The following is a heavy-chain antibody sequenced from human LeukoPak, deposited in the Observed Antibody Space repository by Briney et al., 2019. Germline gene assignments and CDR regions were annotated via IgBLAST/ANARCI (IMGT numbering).Heavy chain of an antibody. CDR2: ISTYTGNS. V-gene: IGHV1-18*01. D-gene: IGHD4-17*01. J-gene: IGHJ4*02. Sequence: ASVKVSCKASGYIFSNYVLTWVRQAPGQGLVWMGRISTYTGNSKYAQKFQDRVTMTTDTSTSTAYMELSNLSSDDTAVYYCARTMTTMTTHGELDFWGQGTLVTVSS. CDR3: ARTMTTMTTHGELDF. CDR1: GYIFSNYV.